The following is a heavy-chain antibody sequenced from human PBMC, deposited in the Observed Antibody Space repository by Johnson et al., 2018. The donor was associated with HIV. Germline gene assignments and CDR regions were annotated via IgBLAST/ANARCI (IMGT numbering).Heavy chain of an antibody. CDR1: GFTFGIYD. Sequence: QVQLVESGGGVVQPGRSLRLSCAASGFTFGIYDMHWVRQAPGKGLEWVALISYDGSNEYYGDSVKGRFSISRDNSKNTLYLQMNSLRAEDTAVYYCARDRPIAPFDIWGQGTMVTVSS. CDR3: ARDRPIAPFDI. J-gene: IGHJ3*02. CDR2: ISYDGSNE. D-gene: IGHD3-22*01. V-gene: IGHV3-30*03.